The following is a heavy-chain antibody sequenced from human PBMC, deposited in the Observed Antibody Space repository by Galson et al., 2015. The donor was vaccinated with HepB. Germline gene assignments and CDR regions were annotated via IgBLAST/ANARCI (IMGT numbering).Heavy chain of an antibody. CDR1: GFAFDTHA. V-gene: IGHV3-23*01. Sequence: SLRLSCAASGFAFDTHAMCWVRQAPGRGLEWISGISGNGDSTFYADSVKGRFTVSRDNSNNMLYLQMNSLRAEDAGLYFCAKVHGFFDSWGQGILVTVSA. D-gene: IGHD5-24*01. CDR3: AKVHGFFDS. J-gene: IGHJ5*01. CDR2: ISGNGDST.